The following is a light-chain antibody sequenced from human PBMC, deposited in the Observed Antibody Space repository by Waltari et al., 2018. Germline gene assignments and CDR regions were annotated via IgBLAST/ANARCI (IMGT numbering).Light chain of an antibody. CDR3: QQYYSTPPT. CDR1: QTVFYSSTNKNY. V-gene: IGKV4-1*01. J-gene: IGKJ2*01. Sequence: DIVMTQSPDSLDVSLGEGATVNCKSSQTVFYSSTNKNYLAWYQQKPGQPPKLLLYWASTRESGVPDRFSGSGSETDFTLTISSLQAEDVAVYYCQQYYSTPPTFGQGTKLEI. CDR2: WAS.